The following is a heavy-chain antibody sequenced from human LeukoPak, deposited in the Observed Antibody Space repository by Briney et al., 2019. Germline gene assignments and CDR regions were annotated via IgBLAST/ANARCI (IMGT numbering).Heavy chain of an antibody. J-gene: IGHJ5*02. CDR2: IYYSGST. V-gene: IGHV4-39*07. Sequence: SETLSLTCTVSGGSISSSSYYWGWIRQPPGKGLEWIGSIYYSGSTYYNPSLKSRVTISVDTSKNQFSLKLSSVTAADTAVYYCARARRRFDPWGQGTLVTVSS. CDR3: ARARRRFDP. CDR1: GGSISSSSYY.